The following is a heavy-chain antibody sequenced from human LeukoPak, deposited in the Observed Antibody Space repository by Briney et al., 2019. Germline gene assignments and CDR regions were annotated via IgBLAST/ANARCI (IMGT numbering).Heavy chain of an antibody. J-gene: IGHJ4*02. D-gene: IGHD1-1*01. V-gene: IGHV3-49*04. Sequence: GGSLRLSCTASGFAFGDFAMNWVRQAPGKGLEWVGFIKTKLYGGTTEYAASVKGRFTISRDDSKAIAYLQMNSLKTEDTAVYYCTRDHRDDWNPGYYFDYWGQGTLVTVSS. CDR1: GFAFGDFA. CDR2: IKTKLYGGTT. CDR3: TRDHRDDWNPGYYFDY.